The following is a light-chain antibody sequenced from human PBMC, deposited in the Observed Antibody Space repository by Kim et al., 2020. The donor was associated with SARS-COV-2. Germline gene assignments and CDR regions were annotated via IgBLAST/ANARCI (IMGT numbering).Light chain of an antibody. J-gene: IGKJ5*01. V-gene: IGKV2-28*01. Sequence: DIVMTQSPLSLPVTPGEPASISCRSSQSLLHSNGYNYLDWYLQKPGQSPQLLIYLGSNRASGVPDRFRVSGSGTDFTLKISRVEAEDVGVYYCMQALQTPITFGQGTRLEIK. CDR1: QSLLHSNGYNY. CDR3: MQALQTPIT. CDR2: LGS.